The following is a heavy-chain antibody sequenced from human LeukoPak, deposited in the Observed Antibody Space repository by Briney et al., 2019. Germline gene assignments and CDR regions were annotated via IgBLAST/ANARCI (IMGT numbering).Heavy chain of an antibody. D-gene: IGHD3-3*01. V-gene: IGHV1-18*01. J-gene: IGHJ5*02. CDR1: GHTFNSYG. CDR3: ASPRGSRGTYDFWSGYDNYFDP. CDR2: INAYNGNT. Sequence: ASVKVSCKTSGHTFNSYGVSWVRQAPGQGPEWMGWINAYNGNTNYAKKLQGRLTLTTDTSTSTVYMELRSLRSDDTAIYYCASPRGSRGTYDFWSGYDNYFDPWGQGTLVSVSS.